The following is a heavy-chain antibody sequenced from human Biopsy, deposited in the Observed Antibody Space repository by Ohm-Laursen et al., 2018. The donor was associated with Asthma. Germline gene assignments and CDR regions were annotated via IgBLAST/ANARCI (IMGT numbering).Heavy chain of an antibody. J-gene: IGHJ4*02. Sequence: SLRLSCTASGFTFNSYGIHWVRQAPGKGLEWVAVISFDGSNKNYTDSVRGRFTIPRDNSRNTLHLQMNSLRAEDTAVYYCAKDVFPGWELRRGPDYWGQGTLVTVSS. D-gene: IGHD1-26*01. CDR2: ISFDGSNK. CDR1: GFTFNSYG. V-gene: IGHV3-30*18. CDR3: AKDVFPGWELRRGPDY.